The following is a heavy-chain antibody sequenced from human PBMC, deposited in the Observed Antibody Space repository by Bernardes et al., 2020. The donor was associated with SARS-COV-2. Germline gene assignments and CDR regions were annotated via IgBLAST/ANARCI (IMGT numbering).Heavy chain of an antibody. CDR3: ARRSDFDY. J-gene: IGHJ4*02. Sequence: GAPLNISGKASGYSVTSYWIGWVRQMPGKGLEWVGSIYPGDSDPRYSPSFQGQVTISADKSISTAYLQWTSLKASDTGMYFCARRSDFDYWGQGTLVTVSS. D-gene: IGHD3-10*01. CDR2: IYPGDSDP. CDR1: GYSVTSYW. V-gene: IGHV5-51*01.